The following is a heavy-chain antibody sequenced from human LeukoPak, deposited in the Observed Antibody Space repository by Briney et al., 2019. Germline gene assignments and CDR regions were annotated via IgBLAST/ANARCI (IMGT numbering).Heavy chain of an antibody. CDR1: GDPISNYY. D-gene: IGHD1-14*01. CDR2: IYYSGNT. CDR3: ARYRNEALFAFDI. V-gene: IGHV4-59*01. Sequence: SSETLSLTCTVSGDPISNYYWSWIRQPPGKGLEWIGYIYYSGNTDYNPSLKSRVTISVDTSKNQFSLRLNSVTAADTAVYYCARYRNEALFAFDIWGQGTMVTVSS. J-gene: IGHJ3*02.